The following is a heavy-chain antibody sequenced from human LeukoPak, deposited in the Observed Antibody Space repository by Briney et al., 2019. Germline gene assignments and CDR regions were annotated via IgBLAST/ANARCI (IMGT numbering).Heavy chain of an antibody. Sequence: PWASVTVSCTVSGYTFTGYIMHWVRQAPGQGLEWMGWINPKTGVTHYTQQFQGRVSMTRETSTSTAFMELSGLSPDDTATYYCARDPPQWLILPYNYWGQGTLVSVSS. CDR1: GYTFTGYI. V-gene: IGHV1-2*02. CDR2: INPKTGVT. J-gene: IGHJ4*02. D-gene: IGHD3-16*01. CDR3: ARDPPQWLILPYNY.